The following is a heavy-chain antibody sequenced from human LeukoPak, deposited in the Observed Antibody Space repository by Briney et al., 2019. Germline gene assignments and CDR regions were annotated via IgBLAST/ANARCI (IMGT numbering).Heavy chain of an antibody. V-gene: IGHV4-59*01. CDR1: GGSISSYY. Sequence: KPSETLSLTCTVSGGSISSYYWSWIRQPPGKGLEWIGYIYYSGSTNYNPSLKSRVTISVDTSKNQFSLKLSSVTAADTAVYYCARVRRLIGYCSSTSCYAPYYYYYMDVWGKGTTVTVSS. CDR3: ARVRRLIGYCSSTSCYAPYYYYYMDV. CDR2: IYYSGST. J-gene: IGHJ6*03. D-gene: IGHD2-2*01.